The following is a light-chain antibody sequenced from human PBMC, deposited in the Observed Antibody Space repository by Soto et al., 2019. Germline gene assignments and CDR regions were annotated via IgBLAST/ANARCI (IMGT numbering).Light chain of an antibody. CDR3: QSYDGSLATSI. CDR2: GNN. Sequence: QSVLTQPPSVSGTPGQRVSISCTGTSSNLGAGYDVHWYQQLPGAAPRLLIFGNNVRPSGVPDRFSGSKSGTSASLAITGLQAEYEAIYHCQSYDGSLATSIFGAGTKVTVL. J-gene: IGLJ2*01. V-gene: IGLV1-40*01. CDR1: SSNLGAGYD.